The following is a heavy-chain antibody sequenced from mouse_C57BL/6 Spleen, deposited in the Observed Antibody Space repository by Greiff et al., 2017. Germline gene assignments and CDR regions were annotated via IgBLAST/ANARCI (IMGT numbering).Heavy chain of an antibody. CDR1: GFTFSSYA. D-gene: IGHD2-4*01. Sequence: EVMLVESGEGLVKPGGSLKLSCAASGFTFSSYAMSWVRQTPEKRLEWVAYISSGGDYIYYADTVKGRFTISRDNARNTLYLQMSSLKSEDTAMYYCTRDNDYDEDYYAMDYWGQGTSVTVSS. CDR2: ISSGGDYI. V-gene: IGHV5-9-1*02. J-gene: IGHJ4*01. CDR3: TRDNDYDEDYYAMDY.